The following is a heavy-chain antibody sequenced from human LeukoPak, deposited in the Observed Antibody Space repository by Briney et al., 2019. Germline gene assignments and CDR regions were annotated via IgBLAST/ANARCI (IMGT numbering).Heavy chain of an antibody. D-gene: IGHD3-9*01. Sequence: GGSLRLSCATSGFTFSGSGMHWVRQASGKGLERVGRIRNKANSYATTYAASVEGRFTISGDDSKNTAYLQMNSLKTEDTAVYYCGSSYLTGYSGMDVWGQGTTVTVSS. CDR2: IRNKANSYAT. CDR3: GSSYLTGYSGMDV. J-gene: IGHJ6*02. V-gene: IGHV3-73*01. CDR1: GFTFSGSG.